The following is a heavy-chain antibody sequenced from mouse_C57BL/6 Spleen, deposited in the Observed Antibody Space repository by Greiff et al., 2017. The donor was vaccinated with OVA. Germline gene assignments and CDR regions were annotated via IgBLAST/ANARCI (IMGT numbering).Heavy chain of an antibody. CDR2: IYPGSGNT. J-gene: IGHJ2*01. CDR1: GYTFTDYY. V-gene: IGHV1-76*01. Sequence: QVQLQQSGDELVRPGASVKLSCKASGYTFTDYYINWVKQRPGQGLEWIARIYPGSGNTYYNEKFKGKATLTAEKSSSTAYMQLSSLTSEDSAVYFCARSTTTVVYFDYWGQGTTLTVSS. CDR3: ARSTTTVVYFDY. D-gene: IGHD1-1*01.